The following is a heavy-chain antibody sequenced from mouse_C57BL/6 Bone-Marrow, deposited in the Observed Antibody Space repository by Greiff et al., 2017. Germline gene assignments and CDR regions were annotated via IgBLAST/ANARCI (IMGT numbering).Heavy chain of an antibody. V-gene: IGHV1-7*01. CDR2: INPSSGYT. CDR1: GYTFTSYW. J-gene: IGHJ3*01. CDR3: ARGHGSSQAWFAY. Sequence: VQLQQSGAELAKPGASVKLSCKASGYTFTSYWMHWVKQRPGQGLEWIGYINPSSGYTKYNQKFKDQATLTADKSSSAAYMQLSSLTYEDSAVYYCARGHGSSQAWFAYWGKGTLVTVSA. D-gene: IGHD1-1*01.